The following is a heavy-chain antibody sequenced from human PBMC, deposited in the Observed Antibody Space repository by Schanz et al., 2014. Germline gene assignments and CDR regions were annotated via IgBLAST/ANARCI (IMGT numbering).Heavy chain of an antibody. CDR2: LSFDSRHI. D-gene: IGHD5-18*01. CDR3: AKDEGYNYGYIFDY. Sequence: EVQLVESGGGLVKPGGSLRLSCTASGFSFDSYNMNWVRQSPGKGLEWVAFLSFDSRHIYYADSVKGRFTISRDNAKNSLSLQMDRLRDEDTAVYYCAKDEGYNYGYIFDYWGQGTLVTVSS. V-gene: IGHV3-21*01. CDR1: GFSFDSYN. J-gene: IGHJ4*02.